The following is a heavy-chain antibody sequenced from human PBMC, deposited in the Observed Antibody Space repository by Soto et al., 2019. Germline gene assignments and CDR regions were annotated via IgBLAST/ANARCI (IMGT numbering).Heavy chain of an antibody. J-gene: IGHJ4*02. D-gene: IGHD2-15*01. Sequence: QVQLVESGGGVVQPGRSLRLSCAASGFTFSSYGMHWVGQAPGKGLEWVAVIWYDGSNKYYADSVKGRFTISRDNSKNTLYLQMNSLRAEDTAVYYCARNQCSGGSCYSVFVYWGQGTLVTVSS. CDR3: ARNQCSGGSCYSVFVY. CDR2: IWYDGSNK. CDR1: GFTFSSYG. V-gene: IGHV3-33*01.